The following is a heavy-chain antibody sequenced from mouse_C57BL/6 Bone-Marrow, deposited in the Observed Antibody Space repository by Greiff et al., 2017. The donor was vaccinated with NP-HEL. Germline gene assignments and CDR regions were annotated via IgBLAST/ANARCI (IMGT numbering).Heavy chain of an antibody. CDR3: ARSAGLRR. J-gene: IGHJ3*01. D-gene: IGHD2-2*01. Sequence: QVQLQQSGAELVRPGASVKLSCKASGYTFPDYYINWVKQRPGQGLEWIARIYPGSGNTYYNEKFKGKATLTAEKSSSTAYMQLSSLTSEDSAVYFCARSAGLRRWGQGTLVTVSA. CDR2: IYPGSGNT. V-gene: IGHV1-76*01. CDR1: GYTFPDYY.